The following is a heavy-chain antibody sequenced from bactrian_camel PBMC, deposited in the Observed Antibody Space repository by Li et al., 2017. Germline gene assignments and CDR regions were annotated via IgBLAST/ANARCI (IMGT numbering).Heavy chain of an antibody. CDR1: YSGRC. J-gene: IGHJ4*01. CDR2: IGGDYKT. V-gene: IGHV3-3*01. Sequence: QVQLVESGGGSVQAGGSLRLSCTYTYSGRCMGWFRQAPGKEREFVSSIGGDYKTQYTDSVKGRFAISHDKAKATLHLQMDSLEIEDTAMYFCAADLGHRL.